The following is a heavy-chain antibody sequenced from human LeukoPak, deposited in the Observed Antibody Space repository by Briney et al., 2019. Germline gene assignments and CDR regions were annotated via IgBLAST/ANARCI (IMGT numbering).Heavy chain of an antibody. CDR3: AGKFLF. Sequence: PGGSLRLSCSASGYTFSSYEMNWVRHALGKGLEWVSYISSGGSPIYYADSVKGRFTISRDNTKNSLYLQMNSLRAEDTAVYYCAGKFLFWGQGTLVTVSS. V-gene: IGHV3-48*03. CDR2: ISSGGSPI. CDR1: GYTFSSYE. J-gene: IGHJ4*02.